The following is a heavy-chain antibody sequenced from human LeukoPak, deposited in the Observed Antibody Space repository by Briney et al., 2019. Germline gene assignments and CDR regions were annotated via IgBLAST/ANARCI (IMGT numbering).Heavy chain of an antibody. CDR3: ARAAESSSWYRYYYYYYGMDV. CDR1: GGSISTYY. D-gene: IGHD6-13*01. V-gene: IGHV4-4*07. CDR2: IYTSGST. Sequence: SETLSLTCTVSGGSISTYYWSWIRQPAGKGLEWIGRIYTSGSTDYNPSLKSRVTMSVDTSKNQFSLKLSSVTAADTAVYYCARAAESSSWYRYYYYYYGMDVWGQGTTVTVSS. J-gene: IGHJ6*02.